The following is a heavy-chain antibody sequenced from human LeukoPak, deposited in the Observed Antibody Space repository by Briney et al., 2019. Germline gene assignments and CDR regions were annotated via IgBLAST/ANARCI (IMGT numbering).Heavy chain of an antibody. V-gene: IGHV3-21*01. CDR1: GFSVSRDC. CDR3: ARVGDSSGWAYYYYGMDV. J-gene: IGHJ6*02. CDR2: ISSSSSYI. Sequence: GGSLRLSCAASGFSVSRDCMHWVRQAPGKGLEWVSSISSSSSYIYYADSVKGRFTISRDNAKNSLYLQMNSLRAEDTAVYYCARVGDSSGWAYYYYGMDVWGQGTTVTVSS. D-gene: IGHD3-22*01.